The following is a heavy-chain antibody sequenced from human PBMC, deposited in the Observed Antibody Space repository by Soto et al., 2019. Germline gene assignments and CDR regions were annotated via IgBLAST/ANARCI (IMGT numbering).Heavy chain of an antibody. CDR2: IYHSGST. CDR3: AKYALGGMDV. Sequence: SETLSLTCAVSGYSISSGYYWGWIRQPPGEGLEWIGSIYHSGSTYYNPSLKTRVTISVDTSKNQFSLKLSSVTAADTAVYYCAKYALGGMDVWGQGTTVTVSS. CDR1: GYSISSGYY. J-gene: IGHJ6*02. D-gene: IGHD2-2*01. V-gene: IGHV4-38-2*01.